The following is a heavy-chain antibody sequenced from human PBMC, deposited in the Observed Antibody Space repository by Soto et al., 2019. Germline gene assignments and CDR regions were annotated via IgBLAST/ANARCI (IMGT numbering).Heavy chain of an antibody. V-gene: IGHV3-23*01. Sequence: GGSLRLSCAASGFTFSSYAMNWVRQAPGKGLEWVSVISGSGGSTYYADSVKGRFTISRDNSKNTLYLQMNSLRDEDTAVYFCVRDRDIYRDMVHADLWGQGTLVTVSS. CDR3: VRDRDIYRDMVHADL. J-gene: IGHJ4*01. CDR2: ISGSGGST. D-gene: IGHD5-18*01. CDR1: GFTFSSYA.